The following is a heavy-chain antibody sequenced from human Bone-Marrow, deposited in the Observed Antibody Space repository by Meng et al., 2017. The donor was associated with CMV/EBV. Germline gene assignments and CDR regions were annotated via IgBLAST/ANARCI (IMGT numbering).Heavy chain of an antibody. J-gene: IGHJ6*02. V-gene: IGHV1-2*02. D-gene: IGHD6-13*01. CDR2: LKPNSGGT. Sequence: ASVKVSCKASGYTFTSYGISWVRQAPGQGLEWMGWLKPNSGGTNYAQKFQGRVTMTRDTSISTAYMELSRLRSDDTAVYYCARGDSNSWNKLHYYYYYGMNVWGQGTTVTVSS. CDR3: ARGDSNSWNKLHYYYYYGMNV. CDR1: GYTFTSYG.